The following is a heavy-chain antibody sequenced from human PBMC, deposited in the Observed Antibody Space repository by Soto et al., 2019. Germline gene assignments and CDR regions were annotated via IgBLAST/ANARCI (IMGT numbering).Heavy chain of an antibody. CDR3: ARDRKYSSSSTSWYYYYGMDV. J-gene: IGHJ6*02. CDR2: IWYDGSNK. V-gene: IGHV3-33*01. D-gene: IGHD6-6*01. Sequence: GGSLRLSCAASGFTFSSYGMHWVRQAPGKGLEWVAVIWYDGSNKYYADSVKGRFTISRDNSKNTLYLQMNSLRAEDTAVYYCARDRKYSSSSTSWYYYYGMDVWGQGTTVTVSS. CDR1: GFTFSSYG.